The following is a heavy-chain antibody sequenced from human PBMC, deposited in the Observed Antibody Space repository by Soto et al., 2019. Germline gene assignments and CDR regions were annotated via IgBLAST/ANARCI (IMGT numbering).Heavy chain of an antibody. CDR1: GYTFSSHG. CDR3: AREGSYGWYDC. V-gene: IGHV1-18*01. Sequence: QVQRVQSGDEVRKPGASVKVSGKASGYTFSSHGIIWVRQAPGQGREWMGWISGYNGNAKYAQRFQGRGTMTPDTSTSTVYMDLRSLGSDDSAVYYCAREGSYGWYDCWGQGTLVTVSS. J-gene: IGHJ5*01. D-gene: IGHD2-15*01. CDR2: ISGYNGNA.